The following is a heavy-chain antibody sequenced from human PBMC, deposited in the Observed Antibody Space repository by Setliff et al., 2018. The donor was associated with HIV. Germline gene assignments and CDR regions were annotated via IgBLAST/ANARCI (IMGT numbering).Heavy chain of an antibody. D-gene: IGHD3-3*01. CDR3: ACRMTIFGVDSNGWFDP. CDR1: TGSFSGYY. CDR2: ITHSRST. J-gene: IGHJ5*02. Sequence: SETLSLTCAVYTGSFSGYYWSWIRQPPGKGLEWIGEITHSRSTNYNPSLKSRATISVDTSKNHFSLKLTSLTAADTAVYYCACRMTIFGVDSNGWFDPWGQGTLVTAPQ. V-gene: IGHV4-34*01.